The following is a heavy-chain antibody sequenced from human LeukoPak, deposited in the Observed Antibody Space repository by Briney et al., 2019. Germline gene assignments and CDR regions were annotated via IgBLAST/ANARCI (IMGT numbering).Heavy chain of an antibody. CDR2: ISYDGSNK. D-gene: IGHD3-16*02. CDR1: GFTFSSYA. J-gene: IGHJ4*01. V-gene: IGHV3-30*04. CDR3: ARARPAPTLYGY. Sequence: GGSLRLSCAASGFTFSSYAMHWVRQAPGKGLEWVAVISYDGSNKYYADSVKGRFTISRDNSKNTLYLQMNSLTAEDTAVYYCARARPAPTLYGYWGQGTLVTVSS.